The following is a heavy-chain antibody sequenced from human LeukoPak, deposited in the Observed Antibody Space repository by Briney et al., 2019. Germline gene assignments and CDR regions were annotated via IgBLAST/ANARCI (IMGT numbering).Heavy chain of an antibody. V-gene: IGHV3-23*01. CDR2: VSASGGGT. CDR1: GFIFNSYA. Sequence: GGSLRLSCAVSGFIFNSYAMSWVRQAPGKGLEWVSSVSASGGGTYHADSVKGRFTISRDNSKNTLHLQMNSLRADDTALYYCAKGALAAAGSGFDYWGQGTLVTVSS. CDR3: AKGALAAAGSGFDY. D-gene: IGHD6-13*01. J-gene: IGHJ4*02.